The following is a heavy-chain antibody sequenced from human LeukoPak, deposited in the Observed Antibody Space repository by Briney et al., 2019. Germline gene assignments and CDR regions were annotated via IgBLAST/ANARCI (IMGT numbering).Heavy chain of an antibody. Sequence: ASVKVSCKASGYTFTSYYMHWVRQAPGQGLEWMGIINPSGGSTSYAQKFQGRVTMTRDMSTSTVYMELSSLRSEDTAVYYCARERILYSGYDWETFDYWGQGTLVTVSS. V-gene: IGHV1-46*01. CDR1: GYTFTSYY. CDR2: INPSGGST. CDR3: ARERILYSGYDWETFDY. J-gene: IGHJ4*02. D-gene: IGHD5-12*01.